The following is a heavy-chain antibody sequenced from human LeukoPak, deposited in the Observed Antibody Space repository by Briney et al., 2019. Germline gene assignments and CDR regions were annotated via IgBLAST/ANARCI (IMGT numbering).Heavy chain of an antibody. CDR1: GFTFGTFA. J-gene: IGHJ4*02. CDR3: VKFPDW. D-gene: IGHD3/OR15-3a*01. V-gene: IGHV3-64D*09. Sequence: GGSLRLSCSASGFTFGTFAMHWVRQAPGKGLEYISTISSIGGGTDYADSVKGRFTISRNNSKNTLFLQMSSLRAEDTAVYYCVKFPDWWGQGTLVTVSS. CDR2: ISSIGGGT.